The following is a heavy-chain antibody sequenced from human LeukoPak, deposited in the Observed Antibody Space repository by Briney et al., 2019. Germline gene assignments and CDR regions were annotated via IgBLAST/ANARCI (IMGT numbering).Heavy chain of an antibody. Sequence: GGSLRLSCAASGFTSSSYWMSWVRQAPGKGLEWVANIKQDGSEKYYVDSVRGRFTISRDNSKNTLYLQMNSLRAEDTAVYYCAREDSSGWYYFDYWGQGTLVTVSS. D-gene: IGHD6-19*01. CDR2: IKQDGSEK. V-gene: IGHV3-7*01. CDR3: AREDSSGWYYFDY. CDR1: GFTSSSYW. J-gene: IGHJ4*02.